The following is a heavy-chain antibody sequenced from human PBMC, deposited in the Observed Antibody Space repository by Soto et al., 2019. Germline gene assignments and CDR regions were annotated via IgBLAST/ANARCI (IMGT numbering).Heavy chain of an antibody. J-gene: IGHJ4*02. CDR2: IKQDGSEK. CDR3: ARQEYDFWSDSYMGYYFDY. D-gene: IGHD3-3*01. CDR1: GFTFSNYW. V-gene: IGHV3-7*01. Sequence: GGSLRLSCAVSGFTFSNYWMGWVRQAPGKGLEWVANIKQDGSEKYYVDSVKGRFTISRDNAKNSLYLQMNSLRADDTAVYYCARQEYDFWSDSYMGYYFDYWGQGALVTVSS.